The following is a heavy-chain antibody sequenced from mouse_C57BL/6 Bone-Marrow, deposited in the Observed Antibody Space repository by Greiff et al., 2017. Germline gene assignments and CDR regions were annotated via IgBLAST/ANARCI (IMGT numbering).Heavy chain of an antibody. V-gene: IGHV5-17*01. Sequence: EVKLMESGGGLVKPGGSLKLSCAASGFTFSDYGMHWVRQAPEKGLEWVAYISSGSSTIYYADTVKGRFTISRDKAKNTLFLQMTSLRSEDTAMYYCARPAYYSFYAMDYWGQGTSVTVSS. CDR2: ISSGSSTI. J-gene: IGHJ4*01. D-gene: IGHD2-12*01. CDR1: GFTFSDYG. CDR3: ARPAYYSFYAMDY.